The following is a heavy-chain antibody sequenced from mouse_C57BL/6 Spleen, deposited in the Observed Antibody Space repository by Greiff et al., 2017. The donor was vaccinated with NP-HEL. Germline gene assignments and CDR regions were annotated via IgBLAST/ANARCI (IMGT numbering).Heavy chain of an antibody. CDR2: IYPRSGNT. CDR1: GFTFTSYG. J-gene: IGHJ2*01. D-gene: IGHD4-1*01. V-gene: IGHV1-81*01. CDR3: ARGTGTDC. Sequence: VQLQESGAELARPGASVKLSCTASGFTFTSYGISWVKQRTGQGLEWIGEIYPRSGNTYYNEKVKGKATLTADKSSSTAYMELRSMTSEDSAVYFCARGTGTDCWGKGTTLTVSS.